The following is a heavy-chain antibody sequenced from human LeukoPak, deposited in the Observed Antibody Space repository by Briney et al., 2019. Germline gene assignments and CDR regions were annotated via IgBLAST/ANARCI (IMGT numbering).Heavy chain of an antibody. V-gene: IGHV3-21*01. J-gene: IGHJ4*02. Sequence: GGSLRLSCAASGYTFSDFSVNWVRKAPGKGLEWVSSSSVRSNYRYYADSVRGRLTISRDDARDSLFLQMNSLRAEDTAVYFCVRLRRNNDRSGYYYYYDYWGQGTLVTVSS. CDR1: GYTFSDFS. CDR3: VRLRRNNDRSGYYYYYDY. D-gene: IGHD3-22*01. CDR2: SSVRSNYR.